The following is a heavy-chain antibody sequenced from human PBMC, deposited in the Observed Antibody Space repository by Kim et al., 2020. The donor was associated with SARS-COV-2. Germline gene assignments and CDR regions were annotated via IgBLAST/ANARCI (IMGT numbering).Heavy chain of an antibody. J-gene: IGHJ4*01. Sequence: SETLSLTCAVYGGSFGHYFWNWVRKSPGKGLEWIGEIKESGVTNYNPSLKSRATISADTYKNQFSLKLNPVTAADTAVDYCAIDPSGGGDYRYSFCYW. D-gene: IGHD3-16*02. V-gene: IGHV4-34*01. CDR2: IKESGVT. CDR3: AIDPSGGGDYRYSFCY. CDR1: GGSFGHYF.